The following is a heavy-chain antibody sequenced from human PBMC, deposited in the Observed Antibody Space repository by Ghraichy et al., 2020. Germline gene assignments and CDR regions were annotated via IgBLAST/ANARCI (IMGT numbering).Heavy chain of an antibody. V-gene: IGHV5-51*01. CDR1: GYSFTSYW. CDR3: ARHGAEGTMPVVVVAATSRDAFDI. J-gene: IGHJ3*02. Sequence: KVSCKGSGYSFTSYWIGWVRQMPGKGLEWMGIIYPGDSDTRYSPSFQGQVTISADKSISTAYLQWSSLKASDTAMYYCARHGAEGTMPVVVVAATSRDAFDIWGQGTMVTVSS. D-gene: IGHD2-15*01. CDR2: IYPGDSDT.